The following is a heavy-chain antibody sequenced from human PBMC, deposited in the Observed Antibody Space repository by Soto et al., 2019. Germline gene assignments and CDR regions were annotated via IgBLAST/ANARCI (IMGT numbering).Heavy chain of an antibody. CDR3: ANRYYYGSGGYSDYVMYV. D-gene: IGHD3-10*01. Sequence: PGGSLRLSCAASGFTFSSYAMSWVRQAPGKGLEWVSAISGSGGSTYYADSVKGRFTISRDNSKNTLYLQMNSLRAEDTAVYYCANRYYYGSGGYSDYVMYVWAQRTTVPVSS. J-gene: IGHJ6*02. CDR1: GFTFSSYA. CDR2: ISGSGGST. V-gene: IGHV3-23*01.